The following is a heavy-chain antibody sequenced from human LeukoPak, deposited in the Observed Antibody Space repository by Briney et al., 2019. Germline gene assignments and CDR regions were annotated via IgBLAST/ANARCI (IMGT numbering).Heavy chain of an antibody. CDR1: GYTFTSYG. CDR2: ISAYNGNT. Sequence: ASVKVSCKASGYTFTSYGISWVRQAPGQGLEWMGWISAYNGNTNYAQKLQGRVTMTTDTSTSTAYMELRSLRSDDTAVYYCARDPEYDYVWGSYRPEEGYFDYWGQGTLVTVSS. V-gene: IGHV1-18*04. J-gene: IGHJ4*02. CDR3: ARDPEYDYVWGSYRPEEGYFDY. D-gene: IGHD3-16*02.